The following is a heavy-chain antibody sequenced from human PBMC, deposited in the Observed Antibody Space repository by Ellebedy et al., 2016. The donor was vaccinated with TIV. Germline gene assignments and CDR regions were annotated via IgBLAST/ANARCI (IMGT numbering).Heavy chain of an antibody. CDR1: GFNFGGHA. CDR2: ISSTGTTI. Sequence: GESLKISCAASGFNFGGHAMNWVRQAPGKGLEWVSYISSTGTTIYYADSVKGRFTISRDNAKISLYLQMNSLTAEDTAVYYCASGAYDNWGQGTMVTVSS. V-gene: IGHV3-48*03. CDR3: ASGAYDN. J-gene: IGHJ3*02.